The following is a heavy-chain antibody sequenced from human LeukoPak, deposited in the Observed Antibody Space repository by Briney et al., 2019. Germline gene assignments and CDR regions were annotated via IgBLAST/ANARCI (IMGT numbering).Heavy chain of an antibody. CDR1: GFTFSSYG. CDR2: IWYDGSNK. J-gene: IGHJ4*02. D-gene: IGHD2-8*01. V-gene: IGHV3-33*01. CDR3: AREALSYCTNGVCSVDY. Sequence: GRSLRLSCAASGFTFSSYGMHWVRQAPGKGLEWVAVIWYDGSNKYYADSVKGRFTISRDNSKNTLYLQMNSLRAEDTAVYYCAREALSYCTNGVCSVDYWGQGTLVTVSS.